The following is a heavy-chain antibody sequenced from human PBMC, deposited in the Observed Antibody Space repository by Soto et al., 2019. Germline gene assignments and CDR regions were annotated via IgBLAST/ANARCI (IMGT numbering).Heavy chain of an antibody. Sequence: GSLRLSCAASGFTFSNYAMTWVRQAPGKGLEWVSGISRSGDNTYYADSVKGRFAISRDDSKNTVYLQMNSLGADDTAVYYCASEYGSGSYGYYYGMDVWGQGTTVTVS. V-gene: IGHV3-23*01. D-gene: IGHD3-10*01. CDR3: ASEYGSGSYGYYYGMDV. CDR2: ISRSGDNT. CDR1: GFTFSNYA. J-gene: IGHJ6*02.